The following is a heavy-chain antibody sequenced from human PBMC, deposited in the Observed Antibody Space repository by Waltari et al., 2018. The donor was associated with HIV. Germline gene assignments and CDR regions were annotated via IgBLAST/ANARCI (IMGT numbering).Heavy chain of an antibody. CDR3: ARKYSSSWGAPFDY. V-gene: IGHV3-33*01. Sequence: QVQLVESGGGVVQPGRSLRLSCATSGFTLSSYGMHWVRQAPGKGLEWGTVIWDDGSKKYYADSVKGRFTISRDNSKNTLYLQMNSLRIEDTAVYYCARKYSSSWGAPFDYWGQGTLVTVSS. CDR1: GFTLSSYG. D-gene: IGHD6-13*01. CDR2: IWDDGSKK. J-gene: IGHJ4*02.